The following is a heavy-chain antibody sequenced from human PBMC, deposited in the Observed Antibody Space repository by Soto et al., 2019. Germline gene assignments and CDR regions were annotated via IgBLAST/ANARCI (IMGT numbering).Heavy chain of an antibody. V-gene: IGHV4-30-2*05. CDR3: ARDGIAVAGTFDY. D-gene: IGHD6-19*01. J-gene: IGHJ4*02. CDR1: GGSISSGGYS. CDR2: IYYSGST. Sequence: SETLSLTCAVSGGSISSGGYSWSWIRQPPGKGLEWIGYIYYSGSTYYNPSLKSRVTISVDTSKNQSSLKLSSVTAADTAVYYCARDGIAVAGTFDYWGQGTLVTVSS.